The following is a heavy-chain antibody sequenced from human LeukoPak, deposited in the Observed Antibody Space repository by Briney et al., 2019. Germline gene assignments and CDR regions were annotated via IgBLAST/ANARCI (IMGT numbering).Heavy chain of an antibody. CDR3: ASGYSPFFVDY. CDR2: IIPIFGTA. Sequence: SVKVSCTASGVTFSIYAISWVRQAPGQGLEWMGGIIPIFGTANYAQKFQGRVTITADESTSTAYMELSSLRSEDTAVYYCASGYSPFFVDYWGQGTLVTVSS. J-gene: IGHJ4*02. D-gene: IGHD3-22*01. V-gene: IGHV1-69*01. CDR1: GVTFSIYA.